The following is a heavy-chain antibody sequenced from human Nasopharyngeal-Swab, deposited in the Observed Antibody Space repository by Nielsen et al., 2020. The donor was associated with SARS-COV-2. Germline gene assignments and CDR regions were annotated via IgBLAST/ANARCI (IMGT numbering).Heavy chain of an antibody. CDR2: INHSGST. Sequence: WIRQPPGKGLEWIGEINHSGSTNYNPSLKSRVTISVDTSKNQFSLKLSFVTAADTAVYYCARGGPLLRYFPRNWFDPWGQGTLVTVS. J-gene: IGHJ5*02. V-gene: IGHV4-34*01. CDR3: ARGGPLLRYFPRNWFDP. D-gene: IGHD3-9*01.